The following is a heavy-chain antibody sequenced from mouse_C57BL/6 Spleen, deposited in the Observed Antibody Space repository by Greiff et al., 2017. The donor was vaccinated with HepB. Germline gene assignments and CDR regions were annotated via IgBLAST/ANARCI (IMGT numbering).Heavy chain of an antibody. CDR3: ARQGYGSSYGY. J-gene: IGHJ2*01. CDR2: IDPSDSYT. D-gene: IGHD1-1*01. CDR1: GYTFTSYW. Sequence: QLQQPGAELVMPGASVKLSCKASGYTFTSYWMHWVKQRPGQGLEWIGEIDPSDSYTNYNQKFKGKSTLTVDKSSSTAYMQLSSLTSEDSAVYYCARQGYGSSYGYWGQGTTLTVSS. V-gene: IGHV1-69*01.